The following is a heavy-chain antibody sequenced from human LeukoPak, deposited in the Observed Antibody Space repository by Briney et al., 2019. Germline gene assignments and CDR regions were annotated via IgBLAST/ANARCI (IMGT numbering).Heavy chain of an antibody. CDR2: INHSGST. Sequence: SETLSLTCAVYGGSFSGYYWSWIRQPPGKGLEWIGEINHSGSTNYNPSLKSRVTMSVDTSKNQFSLKLSSVTAADTAVYYCARDAGYCSSTSCYKVFDYWGQGTLVAVSS. CDR3: ARDAGYCSSTSCYKVFDY. V-gene: IGHV4-34*01. D-gene: IGHD2-2*01. J-gene: IGHJ4*02. CDR1: GGSFSGYY.